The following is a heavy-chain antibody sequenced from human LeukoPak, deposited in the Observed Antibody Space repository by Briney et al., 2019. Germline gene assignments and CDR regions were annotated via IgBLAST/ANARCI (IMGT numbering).Heavy chain of an antibody. D-gene: IGHD5-24*01. CDR1: GFTFSNYA. CDR2: ISGSNGLT. Sequence: PGGSLRLSCAASGFTFSNYAMSWVRQAPGKGLEWVSAISGSNGLTYYADSMKGRFTISRDNSKNALYLKMNSLRAEDTAVYYCVRDVQFAFDIWGQGTMVTVSS. J-gene: IGHJ3*02. CDR3: VRDVQFAFDI. V-gene: IGHV3-23*01.